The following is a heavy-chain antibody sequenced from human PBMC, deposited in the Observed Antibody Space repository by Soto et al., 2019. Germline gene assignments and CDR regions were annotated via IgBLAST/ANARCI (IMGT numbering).Heavy chain of an antibody. CDR1: GFTFSSYA. V-gene: IGHV3-30-3*01. CDR3: QRDLSTASSH. J-gene: IGHJ6*02. Sequence: VQIVESGGGVVQPGMSLRLSCAASGFTFSSYAMHWVRQAPGKVLEWVAVISYDGSNKYYADSVKGRFTISRDNSKNTLYLQRNSLRAEDTTVYYCQRDLSTASSHWGQGTTVTVSS. CDR2: ISYDGSNK. D-gene: IGHD4-17*01.